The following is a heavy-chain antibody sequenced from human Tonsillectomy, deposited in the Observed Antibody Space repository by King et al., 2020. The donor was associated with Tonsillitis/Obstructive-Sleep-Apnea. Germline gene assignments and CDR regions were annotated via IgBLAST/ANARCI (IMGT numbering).Heavy chain of an antibody. Sequence: VQLQQWGAGLLKPSETLSLTCAVYGGSFSGYYWSWIRQPPGKGLEWIGEINHSGSTNYNPSLKSRVTISVDTSKNQVSLKLSSVTAADTAVYYCARLAAAGYSWFDPWGQGTLVTVSS. V-gene: IGHV4-34*01. CDR1: GGSFSGYY. D-gene: IGHD6-13*01. CDR3: ARLAAAGYSWFDP. CDR2: INHSGST. J-gene: IGHJ5*02.